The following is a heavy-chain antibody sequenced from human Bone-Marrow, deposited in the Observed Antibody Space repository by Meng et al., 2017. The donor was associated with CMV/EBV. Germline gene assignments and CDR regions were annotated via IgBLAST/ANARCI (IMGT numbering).Heavy chain of an antibody. D-gene: IGHD6-19*01. CDR2: ISSSGSTI. CDR1: GFTFSSYE. Sequence: GESLKISCAASGFTFSSYEMNWVRQAPGKGLEWVSYISSSGSTIYYADSVKGRFTISRDNAKNSLYLQMNSLRAEDTAVYYCARDRSGWSNERAFDIWGQGTMVTGSS. V-gene: IGHV3-48*03. CDR3: ARDRSGWSNERAFDI. J-gene: IGHJ3*02.